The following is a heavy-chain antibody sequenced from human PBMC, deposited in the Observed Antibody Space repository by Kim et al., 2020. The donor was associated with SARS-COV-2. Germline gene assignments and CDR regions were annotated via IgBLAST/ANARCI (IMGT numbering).Heavy chain of an antibody. CDR3: ARSFRHIVVVPAAFGIVDP. CDR1: GYTFTSYA. V-gene: IGHV1-3*01. CDR2: INAGNGNT. Sequence: ASVKVSCKASGYTFTSYAMHWVRQAPGQRLEWMGWINAGNGNTKYSQKFQGRVTITRDTSASTAYMELSSLRSEDTAVYYCARSFRHIVVVPAAFGIVDPWGQGTLVTVSS. D-gene: IGHD2-2*01. J-gene: IGHJ5*02.